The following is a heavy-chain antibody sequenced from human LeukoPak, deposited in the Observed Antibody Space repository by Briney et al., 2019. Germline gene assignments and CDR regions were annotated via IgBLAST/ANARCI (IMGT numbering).Heavy chain of an antibody. CDR1: GDSVSSSNW. CDR2: IYYSGST. D-gene: IGHD5-24*01. V-gene: IGHV4-4*02. Sequence: SETLSLTCAVSGDSVSSSNWWSWVRQPPGKGLEWIGSIYYSGSTYYNPSLKSRVTISVDTSKNQFSLKLSSVTAADTAVYYCASGLQLLNFDYWGQGTLVTVSA. CDR3: ASGLQLLNFDY. J-gene: IGHJ4*02.